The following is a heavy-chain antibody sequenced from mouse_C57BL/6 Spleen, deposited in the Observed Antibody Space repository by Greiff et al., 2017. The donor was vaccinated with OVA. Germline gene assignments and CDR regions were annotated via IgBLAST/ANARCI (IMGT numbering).Heavy chain of an antibody. CDR1: GYSFTGYY. D-gene: IGHD1-1*01. CDR3: ALNYYGSSYWYFDV. J-gene: IGHJ1*03. Sequence: EVQLQQSGPELVKPGASVKISCKASGYSFTGYYMNWVKQSPEKSLEWIGEINPSTGGTTYNQKFKAKATLTVDKSSSTAYMQLKSLTSEDSAVYYCALNYYGSSYWYFDVWGTGTTVTVSS. CDR2: INPSTGGT. V-gene: IGHV1-42*01.